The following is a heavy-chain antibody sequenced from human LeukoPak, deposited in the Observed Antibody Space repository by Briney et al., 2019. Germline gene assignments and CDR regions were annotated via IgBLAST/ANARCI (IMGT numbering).Heavy chain of an antibody. D-gene: IGHD2-2*03. Sequence: SETLSLTCTVSGGSISSSSYYWGWIRQPPGKGLEWIGSIYYSGSTYYNPSLKSRVTISVDTSKNQFSLKLSSVTAADTAVYYCASGYCSSTSCYDAFDIWGQGTMVTVSS. CDR3: ASGYCSSTSCYDAFDI. CDR1: GGSISSSSYY. V-gene: IGHV4-39*07. CDR2: IYYSGST. J-gene: IGHJ3*02.